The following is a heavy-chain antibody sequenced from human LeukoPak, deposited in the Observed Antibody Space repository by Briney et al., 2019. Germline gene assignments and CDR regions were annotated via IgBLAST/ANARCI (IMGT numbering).Heavy chain of an antibody. CDR2: ISSSSSYI. V-gene: IGHV3-21*04. D-gene: IGHD6-19*01. CDR3: AKVTSGWYRGGFDY. CDR1: GFTFSIYN. J-gene: IGHJ4*02. Sequence: GGSLRLSCAASGFTFSIYNMNWVRQAPGKGLEWVSSISSSSSYIYYADSVKGRFTISRDNSKNTLYLQMNSLRAEDTAVYYCAKVTSGWYRGGFDYWGQGTLVTVSS.